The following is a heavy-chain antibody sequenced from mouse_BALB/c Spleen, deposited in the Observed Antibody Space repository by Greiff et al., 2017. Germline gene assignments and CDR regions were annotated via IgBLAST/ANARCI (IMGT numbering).Heavy chain of an antibody. CDR3: ARGGGNQHYYAMDY. J-gene: IGHJ4*01. D-gene: IGHD1-1*02. Sequence: QVQLQQSAAELARPGASVKMSCKASGYTFTSYTMHWVKQRPGQGLEWIGYINPSSGYTEYNQKFKDKTTLTADKSSSTAYMQLSSLTSEDSAVYYCARGGGNQHYYAMDYWGQGTSVTVSS. V-gene: IGHV1-4*02. CDR1: GYTFTSYT. CDR2: INPSSGYT.